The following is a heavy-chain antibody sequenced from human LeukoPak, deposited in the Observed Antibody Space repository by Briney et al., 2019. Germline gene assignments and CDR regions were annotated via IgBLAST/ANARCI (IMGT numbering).Heavy chain of an antibody. V-gene: IGHV1-18*01. CDR2: ISTYNGNT. CDR3: ARGSASSSGFDY. CDR1: GYTFNSYG. J-gene: IGHJ4*02. D-gene: IGHD6-19*01. Sequence: ASVKVSCKASGYTFNSYGISWVRQAPGQGLEWMAWISTYNGNTNYAQNLQGRVTMTTDSSTSTAYMELRSLRSDDTAVYYCARGSASSSGFDYWGQGTLVTVSS.